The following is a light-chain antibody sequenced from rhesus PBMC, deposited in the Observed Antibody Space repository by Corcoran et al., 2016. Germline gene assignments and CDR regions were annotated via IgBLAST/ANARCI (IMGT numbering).Light chain of an antibody. Sequence: QSALTQTPSLSKSLGQSVAISCTGTGSDVGFYNEVSWYRQYPGTAPRLLIYDVSTRPSGVSDRFTGSKSGNTASLTVSGLQAEDEAGYYCYSCRRGSTFVFGSGTKLTVL. CDR1: GSDVGFYNE. V-gene: IGLV2S9*01. CDR2: DVS. CDR3: YSCRRGSTFV. J-gene: IGLJ6*01.